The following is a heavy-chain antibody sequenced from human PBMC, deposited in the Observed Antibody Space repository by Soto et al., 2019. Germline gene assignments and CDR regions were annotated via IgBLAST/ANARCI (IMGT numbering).Heavy chain of an antibody. J-gene: IGHJ6*02. CDR3: ASRYCSSTSCSQTYYYYGMDV. CDR2: IIPIFGTA. V-gene: IGHV1-69*13. Sequence: SVKVSCKASGGTFSSYAISWVRQAPGQGLEWMGGIIPIFGTANYAQKFQGRVTITADESTSTAYMELSSLRSEDTAVYYCASRYCSSTSCSQTYYYYGMDVWGQGTTVTVSS. D-gene: IGHD2-2*01. CDR1: GGTFSSYA.